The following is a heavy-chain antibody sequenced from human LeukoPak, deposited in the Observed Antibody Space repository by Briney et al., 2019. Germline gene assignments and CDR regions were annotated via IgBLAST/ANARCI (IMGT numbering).Heavy chain of an antibody. CDR1: GYTFTSYG. CDR3: ARDEGSSSWFGWFDP. D-gene: IGHD6-13*01. V-gene: IGHV1-18*01. J-gene: IGHJ5*02. Sequence: ASVKVSCKASGYTFTSYGISWVRQAPGQGLEWMGWISAYNGNTNYAQKFQGRVTMTRDTSISTAYMELSRLRSDDTAVYYCARDEGSSSWFGWFDPWGQGTLVTVSS. CDR2: ISAYNGNT.